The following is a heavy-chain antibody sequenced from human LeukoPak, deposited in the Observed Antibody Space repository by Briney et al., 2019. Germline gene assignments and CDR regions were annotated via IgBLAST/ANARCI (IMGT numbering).Heavy chain of an antibody. CDR1: GYSFTDYC. D-gene: IGHD3-10*01. CDR3: AKGDYYGSQKLYTH. CDR2: LNPNSGGT. Sequence: ASVKVSCKASGYSFTDYCIYWMRRAPGQGLEWMGWLNPNSGGTNYAQNFQGRVTMTRDTSISTAYMELSRLRSDDTAVYYCAKGDYYGSQKLYTHWGQGTLVTVSS. V-gene: IGHV1-2*02. J-gene: IGHJ4*02.